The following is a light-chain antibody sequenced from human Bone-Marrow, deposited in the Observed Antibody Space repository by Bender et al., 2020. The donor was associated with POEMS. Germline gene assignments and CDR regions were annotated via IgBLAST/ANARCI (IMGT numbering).Light chain of an antibody. CDR2: DDS. CDR1: NIGGKS. CDR3: QSYDNSLGGWV. Sequence: SYLLTQPPSVSLAPGQTARITCGGDNIGGKSVHWYQQKPGQAPVLVVYDDSGRPSGIPERFSGSNSGDTATLTISGLQAEDEGDYYCQSYDNSLGGWVFGGGTKLTVL. J-gene: IGLJ3*02. V-gene: IGLV3-21*02.